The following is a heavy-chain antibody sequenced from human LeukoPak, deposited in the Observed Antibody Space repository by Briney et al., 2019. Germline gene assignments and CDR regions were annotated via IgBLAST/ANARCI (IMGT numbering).Heavy chain of an antibody. J-gene: IGHJ4*02. CDR3: ARDGVTMVRGVISV. D-gene: IGHD3-10*01. CDR2: IYYSGST. V-gene: IGHV4-30-4*07. Sequence: PSETLSLTCAVSGGSISSGGYSWSWIRQPPGKGLEGIGYIYYSGSTYYNPSLKSRVTISVDTSKNHFSLKLSSVTAADTAVYYCARDGVTMVRGVISVWGQGTLVTVSS. CDR1: GGSISSGGYS.